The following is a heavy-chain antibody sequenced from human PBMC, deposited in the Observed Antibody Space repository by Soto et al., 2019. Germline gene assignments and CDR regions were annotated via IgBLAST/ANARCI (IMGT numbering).Heavy chain of an antibody. Sequence: GGSLRLSCAASVFTVDDYAMHWVRQAPGKGLEWVSGINWNSDTIGYADSVKGRFTVSRDNAKGSLLLQMSSLRAEDTAVYFCAMSNSNDLYYHFESWGQGTPVTVSS. J-gene: IGHJ4*02. V-gene: IGHV3-9*01. D-gene: IGHD3-22*01. CDR2: INWNSDTI. CDR1: VFTVDDYA. CDR3: AMSNSNDLYYHFES.